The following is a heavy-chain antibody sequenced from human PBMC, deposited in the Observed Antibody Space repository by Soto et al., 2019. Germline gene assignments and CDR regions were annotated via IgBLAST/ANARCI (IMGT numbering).Heavy chain of an antibody. Sequence: ASVKVSCKASGYTFTSYGISWVRQAPGQGLEWMGWISAYNGNTNYAQKLQGRVTMTTDTSTSTAYMELRSLRSDDTAVYYCARDVLRFLEWSIPEAFDIWGQGTMVTVSS. CDR3: ARDVLRFLEWSIPEAFDI. D-gene: IGHD3-3*01. CDR1: GYTFTSYG. V-gene: IGHV1-18*04. CDR2: ISAYNGNT. J-gene: IGHJ3*02.